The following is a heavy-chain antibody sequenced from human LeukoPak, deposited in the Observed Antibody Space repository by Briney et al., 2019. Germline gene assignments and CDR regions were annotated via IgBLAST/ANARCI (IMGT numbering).Heavy chain of an antibody. CDR2: IYYSGGT. J-gene: IGHJ6*03. Sequence: PSETLCLTCTVSGGSISSYYWSWIRQPPGKGLEWIGYIYYSGGTNYNPYLKSRVTISVDTSKNQLSLKLSSVTAADTAVYYFASSMISSVYSYYMDVWGKGTTVTVSS. CDR1: GGSISSYY. D-gene: IGHD3-22*01. CDR3: ASSMISSVYSYYMDV. V-gene: IGHV4-59*01.